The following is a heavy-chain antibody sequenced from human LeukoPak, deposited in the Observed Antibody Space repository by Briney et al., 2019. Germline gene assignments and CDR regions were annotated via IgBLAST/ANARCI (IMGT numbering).Heavy chain of an antibody. Sequence: SETLSLTCAVYGGSFSGYYWSWIRQPPGKGLEWIGEINHSGSTNYNPSLKSRVTISVDTSKNQFSLKLSSVTAADTAIYYCARQSTIAAAKIDPWGQGSLVTVSS. J-gene: IGHJ5*02. D-gene: IGHD6-25*01. CDR2: INHSGST. V-gene: IGHV4-34*01. CDR1: GGSFSGYY. CDR3: ARQSTIAAAKIDP.